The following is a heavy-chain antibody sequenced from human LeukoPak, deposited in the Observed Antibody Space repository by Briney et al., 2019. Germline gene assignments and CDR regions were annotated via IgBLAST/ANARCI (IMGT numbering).Heavy chain of an antibody. CDR2: ISSRNTYI. CDR3: ATLRFLNYYDSRDYYSLPFDS. Sequence: PGGSLRLSCAASGFTFSSYSMNWVRRAPGKGLEWVSSISSRNTYIFYADSVKGRFTISRDNAKNSLYLQMNSLRAEDTAVYYCATLRFLNYYDSRDYYSLPFDSWGHGTLVTVSS. V-gene: IGHV3-21*01. CDR1: GFTFSSYS. D-gene: IGHD3-22*01. J-gene: IGHJ4*01.